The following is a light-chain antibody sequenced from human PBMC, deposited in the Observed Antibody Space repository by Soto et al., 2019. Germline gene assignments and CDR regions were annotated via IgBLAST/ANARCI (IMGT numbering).Light chain of an antibody. CDR2: AAS. J-gene: IGKJ1*01. Sequence: DIQMAQSPSSLSASVVDRVTITCRASQSIASYLNWYQQKPGKAPKLLIYAASSLQSGVPSRFSASGSGTDYTLTVSSLQREDFATYYCQQSYTTPPACGQGTKVEIK. V-gene: IGKV1-39*01. CDR1: QSIASY. CDR3: QQSYTTPPA.